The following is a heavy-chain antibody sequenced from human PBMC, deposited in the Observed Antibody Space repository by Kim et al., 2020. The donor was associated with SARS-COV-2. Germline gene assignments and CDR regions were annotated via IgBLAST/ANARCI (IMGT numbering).Heavy chain of an antibody. CDR2: IRSKAYGGTT. CDR1: GFTFGDYA. CDR3: TRGGYSSGWFSPLFDY. Sequence: GGSLRLSCTASGFTFGDYAMSWFRQAPGKGLEWVGFIRSKAYGGTTEYAASVKGRFTISRDDSKSIAYLQMNSLKTEDTAVYYCTRGGYSSGWFSPLFDYWGQGTLVTVSS. V-gene: IGHV3-49*03. J-gene: IGHJ4*02. D-gene: IGHD6-19*01.